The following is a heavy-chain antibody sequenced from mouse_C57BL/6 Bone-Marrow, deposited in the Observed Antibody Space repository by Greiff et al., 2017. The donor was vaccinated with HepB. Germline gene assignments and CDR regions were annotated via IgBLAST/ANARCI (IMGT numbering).Heavy chain of an antibody. CDR2: ISDGGSYT. Sequence: EVHLVESGGGLVKPGGSLKHSCAASVFTFSSYAMSWVRQTPEKRLEWVATISDGGSYTYYPDNVKGRFTISRDNAKNNLYLQMSHLKSEDTAMYYCASHMLPSSPSWRQGTPRPASS. D-gene: IGHD6-1*01. CDR1: VFTFSSYA. CDR3: ASHMLPSSPS. J-gene: IGHJ2*01. V-gene: IGHV5-4*01.